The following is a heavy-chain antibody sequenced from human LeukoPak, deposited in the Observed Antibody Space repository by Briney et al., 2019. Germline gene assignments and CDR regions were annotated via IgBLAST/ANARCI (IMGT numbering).Heavy chain of an antibody. CDR3: ARARIMITFGGVIADIFFDY. J-gene: IGHJ4*02. Sequence: GGSLRLSCAASGFTFSSYWMSWVRQAPGKGLEWVANIKQDGSEKYYVDSGKGRFTISRDNAKNSLYLQMNSLRAEDTAVYYCARARIMITFGGVIADIFFDYWGQGTLVTVSS. CDR1: GFTFSSYW. D-gene: IGHD3-16*02. CDR2: IKQDGSEK. V-gene: IGHV3-7*04.